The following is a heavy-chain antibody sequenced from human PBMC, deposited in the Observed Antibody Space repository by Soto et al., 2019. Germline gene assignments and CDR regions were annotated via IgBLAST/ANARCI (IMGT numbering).Heavy chain of an antibody. V-gene: IGHV4-31*03. D-gene: IGHD5-18*01. CDR2: IYYSGST. CDR1: GGSISSGGYY. J-gene: IGHJ4*02. Sequence: PSETLSLTCTVSGGSISSGGYYWSWIRQHPGKGLEWIGYIYYSGSTYYNPSLKSRVTISVDTSKNQFSLKLSSVTAADTAVYYCARVNPGYSYGLLNFDYWGQGTLVTVSS. CDR3: ARVNPGYSYGLLNFDY.